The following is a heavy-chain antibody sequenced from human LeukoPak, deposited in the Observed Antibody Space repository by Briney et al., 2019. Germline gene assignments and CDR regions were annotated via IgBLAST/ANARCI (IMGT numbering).Heavy chain of an antibody. CDR1: GYTFTSCG. V-gene: IGHV1-18*01. Sequence: ASVNVSFKASGYTFTSCGISWDRQAPGQGLEWMGWISAYNGITNYAQKLQGRVTMTTVTSTSTANMELRSLRSDDTAVYCCARDTYYSDSSGYFDHWGQGTLVTVSS. CDR3: ARDTYYSDSSGYFDH. J-gene: IGHJ4*02. CDR2: ISAYNGIT. D-gene: IGHD3-22*01.